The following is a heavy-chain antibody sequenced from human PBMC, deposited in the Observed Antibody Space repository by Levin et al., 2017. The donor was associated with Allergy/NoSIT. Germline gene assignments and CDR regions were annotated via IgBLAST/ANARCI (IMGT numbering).Heavy chain of an antibody. CDR3: ARGRLPFTIFGVVKEYYFDY. Sequence: ASVKVSCKASGYTFTSYDINWVRQATGQGLEWMGWMNPNSGNTGYAQKFQGRVTMTRNTSISTAYMELSSLRSEDTAVYYCARGRLPFTIFGVVKEYYFDYWGQGTLVTVSS. D-gene: IGHD3-3*01. V-gene: IGHV1-8*01. CDR1: GYTFTSYD. J-gene: IGHJ4*02. CDR2: MNPNSGNT.